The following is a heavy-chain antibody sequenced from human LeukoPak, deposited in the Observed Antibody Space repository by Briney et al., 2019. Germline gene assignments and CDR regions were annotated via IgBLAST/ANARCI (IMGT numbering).Heavy chain of an antibody. CDR2: INPSGGST. V-gene: IGHV1-46*01. D-gene: IGHD3-22*01. CDR1: GYTFTGYY. J-gene: IGHJ3*02. CDR3: ARPRSTYYDSSGYDTDAFDI. Sequence: GASVKVSCKASGYTFTGYYMHWVRQAPGQGLEWMGIINPSGGSTSYAQKFQGRVTMTRDMSTSTVYMELSSLRSEDTAVYYCARPRSTYYDSSGYDTDAFDIWGQGTMVTVSS.